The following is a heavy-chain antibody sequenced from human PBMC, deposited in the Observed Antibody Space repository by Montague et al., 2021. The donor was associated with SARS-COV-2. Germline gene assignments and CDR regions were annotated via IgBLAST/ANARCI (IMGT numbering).Heavy chain of an antibody. Sequence: SETLSLTCSVSGGSTSNYYWTWIRQSPGKGLQWIGYIFYTGSTKFNPSLKSRVSMSLDTSKNHFSLRLSAVTAADTAMYYCARGTRAVGITPGFRYWGQGTQVAVSS. CDR3: ARGTRAVGITPGFRY. CDR1: GGSTSNYY. J-gene: IGHJ4*02. CDR2: IFYTGST. D-gene: IGHD1-26*01. V-gene: IGHV4-59*12.